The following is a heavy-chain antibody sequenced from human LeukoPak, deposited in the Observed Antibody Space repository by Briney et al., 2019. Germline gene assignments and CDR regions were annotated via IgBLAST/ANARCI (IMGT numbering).Heavy chain of an antibody. D-gene: IGHD6-13*01. J-gene: IGHJ5*02. CDR2: MYISGRT. Sequence: PSETLSLTCTVSGGSISSYYWSWIRQPAGKGLEWIGRMYISGRTNYNPSLKSRVTMSVDTSKNQFSLKLTSVIAADTAVYYCARDLEEAAGNNWFDPWGQGTLVTVSS. CDR3: ARDLEEAAGNNWFDP. V-gene: IGHV4-4*07. CDR1: GGSISSYY.